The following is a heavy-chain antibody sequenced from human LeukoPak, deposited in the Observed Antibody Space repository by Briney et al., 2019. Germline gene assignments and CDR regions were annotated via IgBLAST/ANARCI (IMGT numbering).Heavy chain of an antibody. Sequence: GGSLRLSCAASGFTFSSYSMNWVRQAPGKGLEWVLSISSSSSYIYYADSVKGRFTISRDNAKNSLYLQMNSLRAEDTAVYYCARGSVRLGELSLYTHFDYWGQGTLVTVSS. CDR3: ARGSVRLGELSLYTHFDY. CDR1: GFTFSSYS. J-gene: IGHJ4*02. CDR2: ISSSSSYI. V-gene: IGHV3-21*01. D-gene: IGHD3-16*02.